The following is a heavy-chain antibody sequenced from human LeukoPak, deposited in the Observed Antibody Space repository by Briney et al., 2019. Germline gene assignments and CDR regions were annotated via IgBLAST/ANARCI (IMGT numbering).Heavy chain of an antibody. V-gene: IGHV1-8*01. Sequence: ASVKVSCKASGYTFTSYDINWVRQATGQGLEWMGWMNPNSGNTGYAQKFQGRVTMTRNTPISTAYMELSSLRSEDTAVYYCTRGAFLLFLEWLYGMDVWGQGTTVTVSS. J-gene: IGHJ6*02. D-gene: IGHD3-3*01. CDR2: MNPNSGNT. CDR3: TRGAFLLFLEWLYGMDV. CDR1: GYTFTSYD.